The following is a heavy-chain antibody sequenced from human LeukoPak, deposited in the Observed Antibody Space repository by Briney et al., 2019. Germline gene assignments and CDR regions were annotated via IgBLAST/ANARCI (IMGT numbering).Heavy chain of an antibody. CDR2: IYSDGST. D-gene: IGHD1-26*01. CDR3: AGLEAWGPWRFNY. V-gene: IGHV3-53*01. Sequence: GGSLRLSCAASGFSVSNYYMGWVRQTPGKELEWISNIYSDGSTHYADSMTGRFTISRDNTRNTVHLQINTLRIEDTAVYFCAGLEAWGPWRFNYWGQGTLVTVSS. J-gene: IGHJ4*02. CDR1: GFSVSNYY.